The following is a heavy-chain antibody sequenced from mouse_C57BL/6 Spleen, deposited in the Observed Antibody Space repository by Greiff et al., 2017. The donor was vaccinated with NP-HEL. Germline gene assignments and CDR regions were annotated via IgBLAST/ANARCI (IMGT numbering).Heavy chain of an antibody. V-gene: IGHV1-52*01. D-gene: IGHD1-1*01. CDR3: ARTDAHYDFDY. CDR1: GYTFTSYW. CDR2: IDPSDSET. J-gene: IGHJ2*01. Sequence: QVQLQQPGAELVRPGSSVKLSCKASGYTFTSYWMHWVKQRPIQGLEWIGNIDPSDSETHYNQKFKDKATLTVDKSSSTAYMQLSSLTSEDSAVYYCARTDAHYDFDYWGQGTTLTVSS.